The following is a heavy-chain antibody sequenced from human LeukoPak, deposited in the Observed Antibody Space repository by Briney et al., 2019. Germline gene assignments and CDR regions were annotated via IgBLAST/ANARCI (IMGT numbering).Heavy chain of an antibody. J-gene: IGHJ5*02. CDR1: GFTFNTYS. V-gene: IGHV3-21*01. CDR2: IDSSGGYM. D-gene: IGHD1-7*01. CDR3: MRGATDTTRWFDP. Sequence: GGSLRLSCEASGFTFNTYSMNWARQAPGKGLEWVSSIDSSGGYMFYADSVKGRFTISRDNAKNSLYLQMNGLRAEDTAAYYCMRGATDTTRWFDPWGQGTLVTVSS.